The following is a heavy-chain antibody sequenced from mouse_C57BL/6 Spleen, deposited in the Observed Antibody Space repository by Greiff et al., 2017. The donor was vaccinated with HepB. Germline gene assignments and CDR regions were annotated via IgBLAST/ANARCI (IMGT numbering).Heavy chain of an antibody. D-gene: IGHD2-13*01. CDR2: INPNNGGT. Sequence: EVQLQQSGPELVKPGASVKMSCKASGYTFTDYNMHWVKQSHGKSLEWIGYINPNNGGTSYNQKFKGKATLTVNKSSSTAYMELRSLTSEESAVYCGARIGEGCFDYWGQGTTLTVSS. CDR1: GYTFTDYN. CDR3: ARIGEGCFDY. J-gene: IGHJ2*01. V-gene: IGHV1-22*01.